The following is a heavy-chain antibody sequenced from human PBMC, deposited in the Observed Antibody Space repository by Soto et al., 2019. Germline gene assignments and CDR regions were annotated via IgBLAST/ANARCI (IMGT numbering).Heavy chain of an antibody. D-gene: IGHD6-13*01. Sequence: TSETLSLTCTVSGGSIISYYWSWIRQSPEKGLEWIGYIHHSGSTLYNPSLNNRATVSLDRSNNQFSLKLTSVTAADTAVYYCASQYKSSWYVGPLDHWGQGTLVTVSS. CDR3: ASQYKSSWYVGPLDH. CDR2: IHHSGST. V-gene: IGHV4-59*08. CDR1: GGSIISYY. J-gene: IGHJ4*02.